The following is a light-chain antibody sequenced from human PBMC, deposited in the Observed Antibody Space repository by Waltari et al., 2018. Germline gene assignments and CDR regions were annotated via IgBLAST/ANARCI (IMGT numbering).Light chain of an antibody. CDR1: RSDIGGYDY. Sequence: QSALTQPPSASGSPGQSVTISCPGTRSDIGGYDYVSCYQQHPGKAPRLIIFEVNKRPSGVPDRFSGSKSGNTAALTISGLQTADEADYYCSSFAGIINYYVFGSGTKVTVL. V-gene: IGLV2-8*01. CDR2: EVN. J-gene: IGLJ1*01. CDR3: SSFAGIINYYV.